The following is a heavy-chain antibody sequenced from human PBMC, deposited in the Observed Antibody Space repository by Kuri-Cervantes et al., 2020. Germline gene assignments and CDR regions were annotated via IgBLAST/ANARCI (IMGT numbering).Heavy chain of an antibody. V-gene: IGHV3-9*01. CDR1: GFTFDDYA. D-gene: IGHD3-22*01. Sequence: SLKISCAASGFTFDDYAMHWVRQAPGKGLEWVSGISWNSGSIGYADSVKGRFTISRDNAKNSLYLQMNSLRVEDTALYYCAKDLLNYYDSSGLRALDIWGQGTMVTVSS. CDR2: ISWNSGSI. CDR3: AKDLLNYYDSSGLRALDI. J-gene: IGHJ3*02.